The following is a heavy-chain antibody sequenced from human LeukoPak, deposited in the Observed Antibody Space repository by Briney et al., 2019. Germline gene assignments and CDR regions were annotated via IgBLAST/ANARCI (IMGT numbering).Heavy chain of an antibody. V-gene: IGHV3-30*02. CDR2: IRYDGSNT. CDR1: GFTLRRYG. CDR3: SKDLRYCSSTSCYDLYGFDP. D-gene: IGHD2-2*01. J-gene: IGHJ5*02. Sequence: VGSLRLSSAVSGFTLRRYGMNWVPQAPGKGLEWGAFIRYDGSNTYYADSVKGRFTISRDNSKNTLYLQMNSLRPEDTAVYYCSKDLRYCSSTSCYDLYGFDPWGQGTLVTVSS.